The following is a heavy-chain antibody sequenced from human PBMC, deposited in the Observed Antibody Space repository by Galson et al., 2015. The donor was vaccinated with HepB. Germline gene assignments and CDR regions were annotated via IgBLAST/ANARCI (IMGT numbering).Heavy chain of an antibody. J-gene: IGHJ4*01. CDR2: ISYDGSNK. D-gene: IGHD2-21*02. V-gene: IGHV3-30*18. Sequence: SLRLSCAASGFTFSNYGMHWVRQAPGKGLEWVAVISYDGSNKYYADSVKGRFTISRDNSKNTLYLQMNSLRAEDTAVYYCAKGAILGVTPHYFDYLGQGTLVTVSS. CDR3: AKGAILGVTPHYFDY. CDR1: GFTFSNYG.